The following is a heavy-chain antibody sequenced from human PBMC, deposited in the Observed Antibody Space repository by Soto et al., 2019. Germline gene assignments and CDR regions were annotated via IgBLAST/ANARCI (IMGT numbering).Heavy chain of an antibody. J-gene: IGHJ6*02. CDR3: VRSRQMESGNDYGLDV. CDR1: GVSLNTADTW. Sequence: QVQLQESGSGLVKPSQSLSLTCTVSGVSLNTADTWWSWIRQSPGKGLEFIGYYHSGGSTYYEASFRSRVIISADTSNSQVCLKVSTVTVAKKAGCCGVRSRQMESGNDYGLDVWGQGTTVTVSS. D-gene: IGHD1-1*01. CDR2: YHSGGST. V-gene: IGHV4-30-4*01.